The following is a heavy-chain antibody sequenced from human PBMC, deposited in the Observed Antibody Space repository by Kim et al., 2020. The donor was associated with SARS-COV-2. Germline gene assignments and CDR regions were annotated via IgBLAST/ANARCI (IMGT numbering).Heavy chain of an antibody. CDR3: ARDPQLVFFRANAFDI. V-gene: IGHV1-2*06. Sequence: ASVKVSCKASGYTFTGYYMHWVRQAPGQGLEWMGRINPNSGGTNYAQKFQGRVTMTRDTSISTAYMELSRLRSDDTAVYYCARDPQLVFFRANAFDIWGQGTMVTVSS. D-gene: IGHD6-13*01. J-gene: IGHJ3*02. CDR2: INPNSGGT. CDR1: GYTFTGYY.